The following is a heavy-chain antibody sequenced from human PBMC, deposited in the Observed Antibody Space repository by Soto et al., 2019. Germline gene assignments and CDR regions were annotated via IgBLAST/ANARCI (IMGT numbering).Heavy chain of an antibody. D-gene: IGHD3-22*01. CDR1: GGSISSYY. CDR3: ASTYYYDSSGSGPTTGAFDY. V-gene: IGHV4-59*01. J-gene: IGHJ4*02. Sequence: PSETLSLTCTVSGGSISSYYWSWIRQPPGKGLEWIGYIYYSGSTNYNPSPKSRVTISVDTSKNQFSLKLSSVTAADTAVYYCASTYYYDSSGSGPTTGAFDYWGQGTLVTVSS. CDR2: IYYSGST.